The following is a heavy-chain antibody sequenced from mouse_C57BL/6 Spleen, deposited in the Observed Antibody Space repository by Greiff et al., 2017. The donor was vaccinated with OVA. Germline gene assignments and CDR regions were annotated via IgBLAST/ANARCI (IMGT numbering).Heavy chain of an antibody. CDR2: ISDGGSYT. D-gene: IGHD2-3*01. CDR3: PRDRGYYDWYFDV. V-gene: IGHV5-4*01. J-gene: IGHJ1*03. CDR1: GFTFSSYA. Sequence: EVMLVESGGGLVKPGGSLKLSCAASGFTFSSYAMSWVRQTPEKRLEWVATISDGGSYTYYPDNVKGRFTISRDNAKNNLYLQMSHLKSEDTAMYYCPRDRGYYDWYFDVWGTGTTVTVSS.